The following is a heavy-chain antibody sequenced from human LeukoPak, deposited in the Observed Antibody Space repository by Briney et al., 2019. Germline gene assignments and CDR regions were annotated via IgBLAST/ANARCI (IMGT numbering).Heavy chain of an antibody. V-gene: IGHV4-34*01. CDR3: ARGPPYIVVVTGIGFFDY. D-gene: IGHD2-21*02. Sequence: PSETLSLTCAVYGGSFSGYYWSWIRQPPGKGLEWIGEINHSGSTNYNPSLESRVTISVDTSKNQFSLKLSSVTAADTAVYYCARGPPYIVVVTGIGFFDYWGQGTLVTVSS. J-gene: IGHJ4*02. CDR1: GGSFSGYY. CDR2: INHSGST.